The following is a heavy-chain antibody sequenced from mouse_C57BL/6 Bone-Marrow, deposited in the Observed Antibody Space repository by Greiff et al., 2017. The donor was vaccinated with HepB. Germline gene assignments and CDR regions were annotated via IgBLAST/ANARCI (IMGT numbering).Heavy chain of an antibody. Sequence: EVKVVESGGGLVKPGGSLKLSCAASGFTFSDYGMHWVRQAPEKGLAWVAYISSGSSTIYYADTVKGRFTISRDNAKNTLFLQMTSLRSEDTAMYYCATGYYYGSSYNYWGQGTTLTVSS. CDR1: GFTFSDYG. D-gene: IGHD1-1*01. CDR3: ATGYYYGSSYNY. CDR2: ISSGSSTI. J-gene: IGHJ2*01. V-gene: IGHV5-17*01.